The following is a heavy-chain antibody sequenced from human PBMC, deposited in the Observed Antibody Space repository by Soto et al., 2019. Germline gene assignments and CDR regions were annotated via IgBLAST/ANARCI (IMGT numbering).Heavy chain of an antibody. Sequence: QVQLQQWGAGLLKPSETLSLTCAVYGWSFSGYYWSWIRQPPGKGLEWIGEINHSGSTNYNPSLKRRVTISVDTSKNQFSLKLSSVTAADTAVYYCATRAAAGTVAFDIWGKGTMVTVSS. CDR2: INHSGST. V-gene: IGHV4-34*01. D-gene: IGHD6-13*01. CDR3: ATRAAAGTVAFDI. J-gene: IGHJ3*02. CDR1: GWSFSGYY.